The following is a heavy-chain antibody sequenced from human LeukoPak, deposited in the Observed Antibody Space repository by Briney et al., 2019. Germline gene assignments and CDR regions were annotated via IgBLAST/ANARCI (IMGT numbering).Heavy chain of an antibody. D-gene: IGHD3-22*01. CDR3: STTYYYDSSEGY. V-gene: IGHV3-15*07. J-gene: IGHJ4*02. CDR1: GFTFSNAW. Sequence: GGSLRLSCAASGFTFSNAWMNWVRQAPGKGLEWVGRIKSKTDGGTTDYAAPVKGRSTISRDDSKNTLYLQMNSLKTEDTAVYYCSTTYYYDSSEGYWGQGTLVTVSS. CDR2: IKSKTDGGTT.